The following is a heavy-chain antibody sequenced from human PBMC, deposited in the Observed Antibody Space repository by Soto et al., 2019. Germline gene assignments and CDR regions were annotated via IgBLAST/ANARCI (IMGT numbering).Heavy chain of an antibody. Sequence: QVQLVQSGAEVKKPGSSVKVSCKASGGTFSTYAISWVRQAPGQGLEWMGGIIPIFGTADYAQKFQGRVTITADESTSTAYMKLSSLRSQDTAVYYCARHPGRPYYYYGMDVWGQGTTVTVSS. D-gene: IGHD2-15*01. V-gene: IGHV1-69*12. J-gene: IGHJ6*02. CDR2: IIPIFGTA. CDR3: ARHPGRPYYYYGMDV. CDR1: GGTFSTYA.